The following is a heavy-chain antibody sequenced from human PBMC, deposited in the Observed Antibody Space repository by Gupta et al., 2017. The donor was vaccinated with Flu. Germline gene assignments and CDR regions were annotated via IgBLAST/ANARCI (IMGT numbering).Heavy chain of an antibody. CDR2: INEIGTT. D-gene: IGHD6-6*01. V-gene: IGHV4-34*01. J-gene: IGHJ4*02. CDR3: ARKGPDLSIATKN. Sequence: GLEWIGEINEIGTTNYNPSLRSRLIISVDTSKNQVSLTLLSVTAADTAMYYCARKGPDLSIATKNWGQGTLVTVSS.